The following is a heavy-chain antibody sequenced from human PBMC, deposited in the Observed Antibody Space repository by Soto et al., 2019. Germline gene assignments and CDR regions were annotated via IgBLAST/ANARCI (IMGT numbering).Heavy chain of an antibody. CDR1: GGSFSGYY. V-gene: IGHV4-34*01. Sequence: PSETLSLTCAVYGGSFSGYYWSWIRQPPGKGLEWIGEINHSGSTNYNPPLKSRVTISVDTSKNQFSLKLSSVTAADTAVYYCARARTFTISGVVKWFDPRGQGTLLTVSS. D-gene: IGHD3-3*01. CDR3: ARARTFTISGVVKWFDP. CDR2: INHSGST. J-gene: IGHJ5*02.